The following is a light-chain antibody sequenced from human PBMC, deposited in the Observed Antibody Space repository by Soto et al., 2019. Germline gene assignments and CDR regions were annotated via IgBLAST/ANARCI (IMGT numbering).Light chain of an antibody. V-gene: IGKV2-28*01. CDR3: TKSIHTPLT. J-gene: IGKJ4*01. CDR1: QSLLHNNGYNY. CDR2: LGS. Sequence: DIVMTQSPLSLPVTPGEPASISCRSSQSLLHNNGYNYLDWYLQKPGQSPQLLIYLGSNRASGVPDRFSGSGSGTDFTLKISRVEAEDVGVYYCTKSIHTPLTSGGRTRVGIK.